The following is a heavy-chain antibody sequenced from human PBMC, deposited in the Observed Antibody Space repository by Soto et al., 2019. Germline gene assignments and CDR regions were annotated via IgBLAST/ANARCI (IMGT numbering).Heavy chain of an antibody. V-gene: IGHV1-69*01. D-gene: IGHD2-21*01. CDR1: ERTFSSYG. CDR3: ARTPNHSAVALGENTYYYGLDV. J-gene: IGHJ6*02. CDR2: IIPMFGTS. Sequence: QVQLVQSGAEVKKPGSSVKVSCKASERTFSSYGLSWVRQAPGQGLEWLGAIIPMFGTSNYAQNYQGRVTITAEEFTSTAYMELSSLTSEDTAVYFCARTPNHSAVALGENTYYYGLDVWGQGTRVTVSS.